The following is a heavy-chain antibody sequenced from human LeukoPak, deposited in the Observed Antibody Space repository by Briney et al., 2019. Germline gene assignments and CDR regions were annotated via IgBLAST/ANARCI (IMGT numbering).Heavy chain of an antibody. D-gene: IGHD3-9*01. V-gene: IGHV3-74*01. J-gene: IGHJ6*02. CDR1: GFTFSSCW. CDR2: INGDGRNI. Sequence: GGSLRLSCVASGFTFSSCWMHWVRQAPRKGLVWVSRINGDGRNINYADSVRGRFTISRDNAKNTLYLQMNTLRVEDTAVYYCTRDLMDYDVSTGLHHYYMDVWGQGTTVTAPS. CDR3: TRDLMDYDVSTGLHHYYMDV.